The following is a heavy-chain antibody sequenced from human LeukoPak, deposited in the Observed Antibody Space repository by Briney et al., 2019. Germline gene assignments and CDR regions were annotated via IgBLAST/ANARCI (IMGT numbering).Heavy chain of an antibody. CDR2: ISSSSSYI. J-gene: IGHJ2*01. Sequence: PGRSLRLSCAASGFTFSSYSMNWVRQAPGNGLEWVSSISSSSSYIYYADSVKGRFTISRDNAKNSLYLQMNSLRAEDTAVYYCARVAPNWYFDLWGRGTLVTVSS. D-gene: IGHD5-12*01. CDR3: ARVAPNWYFDL. CDR1: GFTFSSYS. V-gene: IGHV3-21*01.